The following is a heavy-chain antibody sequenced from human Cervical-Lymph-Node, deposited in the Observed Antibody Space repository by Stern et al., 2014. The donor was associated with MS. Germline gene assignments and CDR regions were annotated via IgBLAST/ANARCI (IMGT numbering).Heavy chain of an antibody. CDR3: ARVDYYESSGFFMY. CDR1: GYTFTMFG. D-gene: IGHD3-22*01. Sequence: VQLVESGPEVKKPGASVRVPCKASGYTFTMFGLSWVRQAPGQGIEWMGWISPYTSNTNFAEKFQGRVTLTTDTSTDTAYMELRNLKSDDTAVYYCARVDYYESSGFFMYWGQGTLVTVSS. V-gene: IGHV1-18*01. J-gene: IGHJ4*02. CDR2: ISPYTSNT.